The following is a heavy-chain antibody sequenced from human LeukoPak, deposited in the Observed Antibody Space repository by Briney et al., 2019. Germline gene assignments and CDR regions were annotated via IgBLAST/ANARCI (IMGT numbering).Heavy chain of an antibody. D-gene: IGHD2-21*01. J-gene: IGHJ3*01. Sequence: ETLSLTCTVSGYSISSGYYWGWIRQAPGKGLQWVSATSGSGGSTYYADSVRGRFTISRDNSKNTVYLQMNSLRAEDTAIYYCAKSGDVLAYDGWGQGTMVTVSS. CDR1: GYSISSGYY. CDR3: AKSGDVLAYDG. V-gene: IGHV3-23*01. CDR2: TSGSGGST.